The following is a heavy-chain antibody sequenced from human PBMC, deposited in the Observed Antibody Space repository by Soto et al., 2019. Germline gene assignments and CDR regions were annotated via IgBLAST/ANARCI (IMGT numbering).Heavy chain of an antibody. J-gene: IGHJ6*02. V-gene: IGHV2-5*02. CDR3: AHSEGLRYFDWVTRGGMDV. Sequence: QITLRESGPTLVKPTQTLTLTCTFSGFSLSTTGVAVGWIRQPPGKALEWLALIYWDDDKRYSPYLKSRLTITTDPXXSXVXPTITNTDPVDTATYYCAHSEGLRYFDWVTRGGMDVWGQGTTVTVSS. D-gene: IGHD3-9*01. CDR2: IYWDDDK. CDR1: GFSLSTTGVA.